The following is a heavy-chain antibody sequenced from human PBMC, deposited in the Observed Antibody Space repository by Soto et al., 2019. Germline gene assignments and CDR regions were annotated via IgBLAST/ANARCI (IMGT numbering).Heavy chain of an antibody. D-gene: IGHD5-12*01. V-gene: IGHV4-30-2*01. CDR1: GASIRYGGYS. CDR3: ARAGGYDPFDY. J-gene: IGHJ4*02. Sequence: ASVPLSLSCTVSGASIRYGGYSWSLIWQRPGKGLEWIGYISHLENTFYSPSFQSRLTLSIDRSKNQFSLNLASMTAADTAVYYYARAGGYDPFDYWGQETLGAGSS. CDR2: ISHLENT.